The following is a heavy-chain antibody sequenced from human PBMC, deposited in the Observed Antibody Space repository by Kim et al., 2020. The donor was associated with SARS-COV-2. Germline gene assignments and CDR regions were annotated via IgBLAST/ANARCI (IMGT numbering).Heavy chain of an antibody. J-gene: IGHJ4*02. CDR2: IWYDGSNK. V-gene: IGHV3-33*01. CDR1: GFTFSSYG. Sequence: GGSLRLSCEASGFTFSSYGMHWVRQAPGKGLEWVAVIWYDGSNKYYADSVKGRFTISRDNSKNTLYLQMNSLRAEDTAVYYCAREEYSGSYWTYWGQGTLVTVSS. CDR3: AREEYSGSYWTY. D-gene: IGHD1-26*01.